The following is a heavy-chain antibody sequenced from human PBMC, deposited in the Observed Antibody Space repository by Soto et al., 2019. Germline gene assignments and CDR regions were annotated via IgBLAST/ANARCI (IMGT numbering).Heavy chain of an antibody. Sequence: GGSLRLSCAASGLTFHNYVMSWVRQAPGQGLEWVSGIIGSGESTYYADSVKGRFTISRDNSKNTLYLQMNSLTVEDTAVYYCASYASPNSRGTSGWYLDFDYWGKGTLVTVSS. CDR1: GLTFHNYV. D-gene: IGHD6-19*01. CDR3: ASYASPNSRGTSGWYLDFDY. V-gene: IGHV3-23*01. CDR2: IIGSGEST. J-gene: IGHJ4*02.